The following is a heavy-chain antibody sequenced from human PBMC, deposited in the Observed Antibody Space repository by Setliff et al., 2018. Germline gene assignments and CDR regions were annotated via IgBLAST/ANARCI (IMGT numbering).Heavy chain of an antibody. CDR3: TKGSGFYDY. V-gene: IGHV3-66*01. CDR2: LYTGDSK. Sequence: GGSLRLSCEASGFTFSGYSMNWVRQAPGKGLEWVALLYTGDSKHYGDSVKGRFTISRDNSTNILYLEMRSLRTEDTAIYYCTKGSGFYDYWGQGALVTVSS. J-gene: IGHJ4*02. CDR1: GFTFSGYS. D-gene: IGHD3-22*01.